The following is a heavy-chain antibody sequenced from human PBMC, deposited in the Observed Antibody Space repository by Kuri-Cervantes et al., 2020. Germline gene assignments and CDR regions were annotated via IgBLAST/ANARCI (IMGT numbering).Heavy chain of an antibody. CDR3: AREYDSRALYFDY. CDR1: GGSFSGYY. CDR2: INHSGST. Sequence: ESLKISCAVYGGSFSGYYWSWIRQPPGKGLEWIGEINHSGSTNYNPSLRSRVTISVDTSKNQFSLKLSSVTAADTAVYYCAREYDSRALYFDYWGQGTLVTVSS. V-gene: IGHV4-34*01. D-gene: IGHD3-22*01. J-gene: IGHJ4*02.